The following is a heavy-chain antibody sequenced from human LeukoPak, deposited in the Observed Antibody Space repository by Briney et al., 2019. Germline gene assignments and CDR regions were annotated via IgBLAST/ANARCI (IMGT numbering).Heavy chain of an antibody. CDR2: IIPIFGTA. CDR1: GGTFSSYA. V-gene: IGHV1-69*01. D-gene: IGHD1-26*01. Sequence: SVKVSCKASGGTFSSYAISWVRQAPGQGLEWMGGIIPIFGTANYAQKFQGRVTITADESTSTAYMELSSLRSEDTAVYYCARVGGWGRGSRLGLYYYYYMDVWGKGTTVIVSS. CDR3: ARVGGWGRGSRLGLYYYYYMDV. J-gene: IGHJ6*03.